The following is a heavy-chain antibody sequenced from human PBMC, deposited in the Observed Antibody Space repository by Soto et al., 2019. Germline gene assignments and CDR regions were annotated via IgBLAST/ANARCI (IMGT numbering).Heavy chain of an antibody. V-gene: IGHV1-2*04. J-gene: IGHJ5*02. Sequence: ASVKVSCKASGYTFTGYYMHWVRQAPGQGLEWMGWINPNSGGTNYAQKFQGWVTMTRDTSISTAYMELSRLRSDDTAVYYCARGGVVPAAMPTAWFDPWGQGTLVTV. CDR2: INPNSGGT. D-gene: IGHD2-2*01. CDR3: ARGGVVPAAMPTAWFDP. CDR1: GYTFTGYY.